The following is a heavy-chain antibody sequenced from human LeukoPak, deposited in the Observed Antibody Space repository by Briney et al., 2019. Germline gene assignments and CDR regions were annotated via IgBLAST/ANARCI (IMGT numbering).Heavy chain of an antibody. D-gene: IGHD1-26*01. J-gene: IGHJ4*02. Sequence: SETLSLTCTVSGGSIGSSTYYWGWIRQPPGKGLEWIGSIYYNGNTYYNPSLESRVTMSVDTSKNQFSLKLTSVSADTAVYYCARTFGTYQYYFDYWGQGSLVAVSS. CDR3: ARTFGTYQYYFDY. V-gene: IGHV4-39*07. CDR2: IYYNGNT. CDR1: GGSIGSSTYY.